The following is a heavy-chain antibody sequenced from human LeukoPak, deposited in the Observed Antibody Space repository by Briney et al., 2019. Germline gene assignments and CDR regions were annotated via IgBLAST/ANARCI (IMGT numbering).Heavy chain of an antibody. CDR1: GGSISSYY. CDR3: ARLMGDGYNLDAFDI. Sequence: SETLSLTCTVSGGSISSYYWSWIRQPPGKGLEWIGYIYYSGSTNYNPSLKSRVTISVDTSKNQFSLKLSSVTAADTAVYYCARLMGDGYNLDAFDIWGQETMVTVSS. J-gene: IGHJ3*02. CDR2: IYYSGST. V-gene: IGHV4-59*01. D-gene: IGHD5-24*01.